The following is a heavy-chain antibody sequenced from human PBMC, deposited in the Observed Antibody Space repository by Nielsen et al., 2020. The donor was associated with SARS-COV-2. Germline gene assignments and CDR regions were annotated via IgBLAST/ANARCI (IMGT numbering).Heavy chain of an antibody. V-gene: IGHV1-18*01. CDR2: ISAYNGNT. J-gene: IGHJ4*02. CDR3: ARDGSHDYGDY. Sequence: WVRQAPGQGLEWMGWISAYNGNTNYAQKLQGRVTVTTDTSTSTAYMELRSLRSDDTAVYYCARDGSHDYGDYWGQGTLVTVSS.